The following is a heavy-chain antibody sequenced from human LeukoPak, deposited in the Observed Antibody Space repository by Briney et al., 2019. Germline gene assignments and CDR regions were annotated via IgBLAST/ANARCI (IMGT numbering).Heavy chain of an antibody. CDR2: IYSGGST. Sequence: PGGSLRLSCAASGFTVSSNCMSWVRQAPGKGLEWVPLIYSGGSTYYADSVKGRFTISRDNSKNTLYLQMSSLRAEDTAVYYCARGGDSSGSIRSAFDIWGQGTMVTVSS. CDR1: GFTVSSNC. CDR3: ARGGDSSGSIRSAFDI. V-gene: IGHV3-53*01. D-gene: IGHD3-22*01. J-gene: IGHJ3*02.